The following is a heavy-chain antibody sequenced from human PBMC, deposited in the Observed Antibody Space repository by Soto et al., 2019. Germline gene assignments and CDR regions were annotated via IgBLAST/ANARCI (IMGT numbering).Heavy chain of an antibody. V-gene: IGHV1-69*13. Sequence: ASVKVSCKASGGTFSSYAISWVRQAPGQGLEWMGGIIPIFGTANYAQKFQGRVTITADESTSTAYMELSSLRSEDTAVYYCARGGFPSPYYYGMDVWGQGTTVTVSS. CDR3: ARGGFPSPYYYGMDV. CDR1: GGTFSSYA. CDR2: IIPIFGTA. J-gene: IGHJ6*02.